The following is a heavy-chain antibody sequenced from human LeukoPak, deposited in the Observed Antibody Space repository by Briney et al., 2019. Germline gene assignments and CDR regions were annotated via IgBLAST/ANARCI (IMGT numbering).Heavy chain of an antibody. Sequence: GESLQISCKGSGYNFTNYWIGWVRQMPGKGLEWMGIIYPGDSDTRYSPSFQGQVTISADKSISTAYLQWSSLTASDTAMYYCARQDYDTSGYHLNMDVWGKGTTVTVSS. D-gene: IGHD3-22*01. CDR2: IYPGDSDT. CDR1: GYNFTNYW. J-gene: IGHJ6*03. V-gene: IGHV5-51*01. CDR3: ARQDYDTSGYHLNMDV.